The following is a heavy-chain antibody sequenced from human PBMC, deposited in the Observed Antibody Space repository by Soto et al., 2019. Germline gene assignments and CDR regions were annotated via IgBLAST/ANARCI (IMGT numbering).Heavy chain of an antibody. CDR2: IISGGSRV. D-gene: IGHD1-26*01. Sequence: GGSLRLSCAASGFTFINDWMNWVRQGPGKGLEWVSRIISGGSRVSYADSVKGRFTVSRDNFKSAVHLQMNSLRAEDTAIYYCAKGKISTTTYTSFDSWGRGTLVTVSS. CDR3: AKGKISTTTYTSFDS. V-gene: IGHV3-74*01. J-gene: IGHJ5*01. CDR1: GFTFINDW.